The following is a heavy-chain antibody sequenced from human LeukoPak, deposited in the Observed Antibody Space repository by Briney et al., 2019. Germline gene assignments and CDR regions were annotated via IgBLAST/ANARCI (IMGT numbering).Heavy chain of an antibody. V-gene: IGHV3-23*01. CDR2: VSGGGYST. CDR3: AKAFGVLTRSYYYYMDV. J-gene: IGHJ6*03. CDR1: GFTFSNYA. Sequence: GGSLRLSCAASGFTFSNYAMSWVRKAPGKGLEWVSAVSGGGYSTYYADSVKGRFTISRDNSKNTLNLQMNSLRAEDTAVYYCAKAFGVLTRSYYYYMDVWGKGTTVTVSS. D-gene: IGHD3-3*01.